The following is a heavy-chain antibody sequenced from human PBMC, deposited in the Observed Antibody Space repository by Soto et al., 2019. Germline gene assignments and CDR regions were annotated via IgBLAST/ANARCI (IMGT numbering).Heavy chain of an antibody. CDR3: ARDRYYYGMDV. Sequence: GSLRLSCAASGFTFSSYAMHWVRQAPGKGLECVAVISYDGSNKYYADSVKGRFTISRDNSKNTLYLQMNSLRAEDTAVYYCARDRYYYGMDVWGQGTTVTVSS. CDR1: GFTFSSYA. CDR2: ISYDGSNK. V-gene: IGHV3-30-3*01. J-gene: IGHJ6*02.